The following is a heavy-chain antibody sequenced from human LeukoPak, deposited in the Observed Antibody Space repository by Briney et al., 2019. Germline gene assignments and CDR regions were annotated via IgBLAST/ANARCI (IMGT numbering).Heavy chain of an antibody. Sequence: GGSLRLSCAASGFTFSSYGMNWVRQAPGKGLEWVSSISSSSSYIYYADSVKGRFTISRDNAKNSLYLQMNSLRAEDTAVYYCARGLGVLRFLEWSLDYWGQGTLVTVSS. CDR2: ISSSSSYI. J-gene: IGHJ4*02. CDR3: ARGLGVLRFLEWSLDY. V-gene: IGHV3-21*01. CDR1: GFTFSSYG. D-gene: IGHD3-3*01.